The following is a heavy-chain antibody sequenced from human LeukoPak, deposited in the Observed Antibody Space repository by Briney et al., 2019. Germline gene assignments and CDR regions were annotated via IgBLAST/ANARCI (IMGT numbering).Heavy chain of an antibody. CDR2: ISYDGSNK. CDR3: ARDCSSTSCYAPPYY. J-gene: IGHJ4*02. Sequence: PGGSLRLSCAASGFTFSSYAMHWVRQAPGKGLEWVAVISYDGSNKYYADSVKGRFTISRDNSKNTLYLQMNSLRAEDTAVYYCARDCSSTSCYAPPYYWGQGTLVTVSS. D-gene: IGHD2-2*01. V-gene: IGHV3-30-3*01. CDR1: GFTFSSYA.